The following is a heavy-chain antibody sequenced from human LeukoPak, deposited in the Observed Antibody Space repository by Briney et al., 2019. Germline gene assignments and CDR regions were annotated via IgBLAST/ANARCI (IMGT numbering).Heavy chain of an antibody. D-gene: IGHD2-21*02. CDR3: ARDEVVTAITDY. CDR2: IYYSGST. Sequence: SETLSLTCTDAGGSISSGGYYWSWIRQHPGKGLEWIGYIYYSGSTYYNPSLKSRVTISVDTSKNQFSLKLSSVTAADTAVYYCARDEVVTAITDYWGQGTLVTVSS. CDR1: GGSISSGGYY. V-gene: IGHV4-31*03. J-gene: IGHJ4*02.